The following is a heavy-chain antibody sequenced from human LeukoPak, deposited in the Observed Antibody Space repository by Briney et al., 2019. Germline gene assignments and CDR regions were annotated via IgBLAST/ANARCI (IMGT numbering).Heavy chain of an antibody. Sequence: GSLRLSCAASGFTFSSYCMHWVRQAPGKGLEWVAVISYDGSNKYYADSVKGRFTISRDNSKNTLYLQMNSLRAEDTAVYYCAKDVGRSSSWYHYWGQGTLVTVSS. D-gene: IGHD6-13*01. CDR3: AKDVGRSSSWYHY. V-gene: IGHV3-30*18. J-gene: IGHJ4*02. CDR1: GFTFSSYC. CDR2: ISYDGSNK.